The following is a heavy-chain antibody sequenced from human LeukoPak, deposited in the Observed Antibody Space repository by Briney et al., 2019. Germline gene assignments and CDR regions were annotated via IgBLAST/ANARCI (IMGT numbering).Heavy chain of an antibody. D-gene: IGHD5-18*01. CDR1: GGSFSGYY. Sequence: SETLSLTCAVYGGSFSGYYWSWIRQPPGKGLEWTGEINHSGSTNYNPSLKSRVTISVDTFKNQFSLKLSSVTAADTAVYYCARGGLSGYSYGYYFDYWGQGTLVTVSS. CDR3: ARGGLSGYSYGYYFDY. J-gene: IGHJ4*02. V-gene: IGHV4-34*01. CDR2: INHSGST.